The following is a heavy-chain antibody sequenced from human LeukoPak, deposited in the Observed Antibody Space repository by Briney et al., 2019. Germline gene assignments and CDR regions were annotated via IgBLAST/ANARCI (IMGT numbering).Heavy chain of an antibody. CDR2: INPNSGGT. CDR1: GYTFTGYY. D-gene: IGHD2-15*01. J-gene: IGHJ4*02. V-gene: IGHV1-2*02. CDR3: ARVESLYCSSGSCYDY. Sequence: ASVKVSCKASGYTFTGYYIHWVRQAPGQGLEWMGWINPNSGGTKYAQKFQGRVPMTRDTSISTAYMELNRLISDDTAVYYCARVESLYCSSGSCYDYWGQGTLVTVSS.